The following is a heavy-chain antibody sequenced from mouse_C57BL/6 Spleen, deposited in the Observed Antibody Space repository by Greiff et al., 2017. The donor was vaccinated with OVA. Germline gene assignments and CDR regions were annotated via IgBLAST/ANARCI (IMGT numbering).Heavy chain of an antibody. CDR1: GFSLSTFGMG. D-gene: IGHD2-2*01. Sequence: QVTLKVSGPGILQPSQTLSLTCSFSGFSLSTFGMGVGWIRQPSGKGLEWLAHIWWDDDKYYNPALKSRLTISKDTSKNQVFLKIANVDTAETATYYCARISTMVPPGPHYYAMDYWGQGTSVTVSS. CDR2: IWWDDDK. CDR3: ARISTMVPPGPHYYAMDY. V-gene: IGHV8-8*01. J-gene: IGHJ4*01.